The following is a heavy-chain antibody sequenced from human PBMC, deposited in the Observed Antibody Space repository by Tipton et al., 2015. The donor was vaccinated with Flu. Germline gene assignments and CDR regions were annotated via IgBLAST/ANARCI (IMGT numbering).Heavy chain of an antibody. CDR3: AKYLSKYYDSSSYPH. V-gene: IGHV3-23*01. D-gene: IGHD3-22*01. CDR2: ISGSGGNT. J-gene: IGHJ4*02. CDR1: GFTFSSYA. Sequence: CAASGFTFSSYAMSWVRQAPGKGLAWVSLISGSGGNTYYADSVKGRFTISRDNSKNTLYLQMNSLRAEDTAVYYCAKYLSKYYDSSSYPHWGQGTLVTVSS.